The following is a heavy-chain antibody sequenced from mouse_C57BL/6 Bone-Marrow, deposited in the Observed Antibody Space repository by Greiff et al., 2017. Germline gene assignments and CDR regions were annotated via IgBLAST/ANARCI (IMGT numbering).Heavy chain of an antibody. CDR2: INPNYGTT. V-gene: IGHV1-39*01. Sequence: LQESGPELVKPGASVTISCKASGYSFTDYNMNWVKQSNGKSLEWIGVINPNYGTTSYNQKFKGKATLTVDPSSSTAYMQLNSLTSEDSAVYYCARLGSSYGYYAMDDWGQGTSVTVSS. CDR1: GYSFTDYN. CDR3: ARLGSSYGYYAMDD. J-gene: IGHJ4*01. D-gene: IGHD1-1*01.